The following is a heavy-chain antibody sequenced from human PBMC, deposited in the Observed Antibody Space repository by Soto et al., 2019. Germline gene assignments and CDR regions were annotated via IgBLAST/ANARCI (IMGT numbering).Heavy chain of an antibody. J-gene: IGHJ6*02. V-gene: IGHV4-39*02. CDR1: GGSITNSKSY. CDR3: ARGGYDFWSGYQGNYYYYYGMDV. D-gene: IGHD3-3*01. CDR2: VLYTGSA. Sequence: SETLSLTCNVSGGSITNSKSYWAWIRQPPGKGLEWVGSVLYTGSAYYTPSLQSRVTISLDTSKNHFSLRLTSVTAADTAVYYCARGGYDFWSGYQGNYYYYYGMDVWGQGTTVTVSS.